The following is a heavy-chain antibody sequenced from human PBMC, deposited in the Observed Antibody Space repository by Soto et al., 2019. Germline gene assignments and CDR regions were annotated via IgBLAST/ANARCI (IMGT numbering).Heavy chain of an antibody. Sequence: SETLSLTCTVSGGSISSSSYYWGWIRQPPGKGLEWIGSIYYSGSTYYNPSLKSRVTISVDTSKNQFSLKLSSVTAADTAVYYCARQIRSGWYVYWGQGTLVTVSS. J-gene: IGHJ4*02. V-gene: IGHV4-39*01. CDR1: GGSISSSSYY. CDR2: IYYSGST. D-gene: IGHD6-19*01. CDR3: ARQIRSGWYVY.